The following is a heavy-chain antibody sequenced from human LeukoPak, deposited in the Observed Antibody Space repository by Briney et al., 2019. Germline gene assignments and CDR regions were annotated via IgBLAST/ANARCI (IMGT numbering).Heavy chain of an antibody. D-gene: IGHD2-2*02. CDR3: ARNRDDCSSTSCYIGLPDY. Sequence: ASVKGSCKASGYTFTSYGISWVRQAPGQGLEWMGCISAYNGNTNYAQKLQGRVTMTTDTSTSTAYMELRSLRSDDTAVYYCARNRDDCSSTSCYIGLPDYWGQGTLVTVSS. J-gene: IGHJ4*02. CDR2: ISAYNGNT. CDR1: GYTFTSYG. V-gene: IGHV1-18*01.